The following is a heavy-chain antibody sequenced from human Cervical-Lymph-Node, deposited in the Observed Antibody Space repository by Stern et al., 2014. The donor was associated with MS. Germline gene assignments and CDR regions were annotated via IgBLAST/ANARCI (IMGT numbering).Heavy chain of an antibody. CDR1: GGSFSTYA. J-gene: IGHJ4*02. CDR2: ILPMFGTA. D-gene: IGHD2-15*01. V-gene: IGHV1-69*01. CDR3: ASLVHCTSTYCSRDAY. Sequence: VQLVQSGAAVKKPGSSVRVSCTASGGSFSTYAISWVRQATGQGLEWLGGILPMFGTATYAQEFQGRFTITADESTSTAYMELSTLRSDDTAIYFCASLVHCTSTYCSRDAYWGQGTLVTVSS.